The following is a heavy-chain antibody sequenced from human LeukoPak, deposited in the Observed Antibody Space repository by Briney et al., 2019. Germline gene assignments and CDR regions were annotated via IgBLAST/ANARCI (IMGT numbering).Heavy chain of an antibody. Sequence: SSETLSLTCTVSGGSISSYYWSWIRQPPGKGLEWIGYIYYSGSTNYNPSLKSRVTISVDTSKNQFSLKLSSVTAADTAVYYCARGGGPPSYLDFWGQGTLVTVSS. CDR3: ARGGGPPSYLDF. CDR2: IYYSGST. V-gene: IGHV4-59*12. J-gene: IGHJ4*02. CDR1: GGSISSYY. D-gene: IGHD3-16*01.